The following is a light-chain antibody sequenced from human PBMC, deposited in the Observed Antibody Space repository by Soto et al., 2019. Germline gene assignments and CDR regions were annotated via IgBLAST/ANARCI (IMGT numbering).Light chain of an antibody. CDR2: GNS. Sequence: QSVLTQPPSVSGAPGQRVTISCTGSSSNIGAGYDVHWYQQLPGTAPKLLIYGNSNRPSGVPDRFSGSKSGTSASLAITGLQAEDEADYYCQSSDGGLSGWVFGGGTKLTVL. V-gene: IGLV1-40*01. CDR1: SSNIGAGYD. J-gene: IGLJ3*02. CDR3: QSSDGGLSGWV.